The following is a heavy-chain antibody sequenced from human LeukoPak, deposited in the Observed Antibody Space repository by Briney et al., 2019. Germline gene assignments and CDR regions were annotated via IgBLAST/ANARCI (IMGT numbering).Heavy chain of an antibody. D-gene: IGHD6-13*01. CDR1: GFTFSSYS. Sequence: GGSLRLSXAASGFTFSSYSMNWVRQAPGKGMEWVSSISSSSSYIYYADSVKGRFTISRDNAKNSLYLQMNSLRAEDTAVYYCARDPAIAAAGFDYWGQGTLVTVSS. CDR3: ARDPAIAAAGFDY. V-gene: IGHV3-21*01. J-gene: IGHJ4*02. CDR2: ISSSSSYI.